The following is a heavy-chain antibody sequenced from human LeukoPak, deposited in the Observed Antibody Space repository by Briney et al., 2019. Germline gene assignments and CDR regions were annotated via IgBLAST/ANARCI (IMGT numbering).Heavy chain of an antibody. CDR1: GGSISSYY. J-gene: IGHJ5*02. V-gene: IGHV4-59*01. CDR2: IYYSGST. Sequence: SETLSLTCTVSGGSISSYYWSWIRQPPGKGLEWSGYIYYSGSTNYNPSLKSRVTISVDTSKNQFSLKLSSVTAADTAVYYCARVGTMVRGVITVRGWFDPWGQGTLVTVSS. CDR3: ARVGTMVRGVITVRGWFDP. D-gene: IGHD3-10*01.